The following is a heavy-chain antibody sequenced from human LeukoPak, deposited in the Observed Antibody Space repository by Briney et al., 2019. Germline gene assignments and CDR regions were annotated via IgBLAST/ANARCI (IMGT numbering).Heavy chain of an antibody. J-gene: IGHJ4*02. V-gene: IGHV4-59*01. CDR3: ARERQRRFDS. D-gene: IGHD6-25*01. Sequence: SETLSLTCTVSGGSISSYYWSWIRQPPGKGLEWIGYIYYSGSTNYNPSLKSRVTISVDTSKNQFSLKLSSVTAADTAVYYCARERQRRFDSWGQGTLVTVSS. CDR1: GGSISSYY. CDR2: IYYSGST.